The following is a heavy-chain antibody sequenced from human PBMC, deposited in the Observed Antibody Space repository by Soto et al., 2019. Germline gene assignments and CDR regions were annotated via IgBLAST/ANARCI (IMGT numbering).Heavy chain of an antibody. CDR1: GFTFSNFG. V-gene: IGHV3-30*03. D-gene: IGHD6-13*01. Sequence: QVHLVESGGGVVQPGRSLRLSCAASGFTFSNFGIHWVRQAPGKGLEWVAVISSDGSNTYYADSVKGRFTISRDNSKNTLYLQMNSLRGDDTAVYYCARDSKPYRWYGNWFDPWGQGTLVTVSS. CDR2: ISSDGSNT. J-gene: IGHJ5*02. CDR3: ARDSKPYRWYGNWFDP.